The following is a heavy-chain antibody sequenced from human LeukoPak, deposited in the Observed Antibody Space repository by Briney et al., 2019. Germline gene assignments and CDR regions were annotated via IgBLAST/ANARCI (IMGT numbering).Heavy chain of an antibody. CDR2: INPNSGGT. V-gene: IGHV1-2*02. CDR3: ARVEEVGVWFGDGKDY. J-gene: IGHJ4*02. D-gene: IGHD3-10*01. CDR1: GYTFTGYY. Sequence: GASVKVSCKASGYTFTGYYMHWVRQAPGQGLEWMGWINPNSGGTNYAQKLQGRVTMTTDTSTSTAYMELRSLRSDDTAVYYCARVEEVGVWFGDGKDYWGQGTLVTVSS.